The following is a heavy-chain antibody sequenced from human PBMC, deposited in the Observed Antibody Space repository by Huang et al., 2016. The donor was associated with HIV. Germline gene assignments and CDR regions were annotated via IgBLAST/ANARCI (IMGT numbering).Heavy chain of an antibody. V-gene: IGHV3-30*02. CDR2: IRYDGSNK. CDR3: AKVIGSGSYPGGFDY. D-gene: IGHD1-26*01. Sequence: QVQLVESGGGVVQPGGSLRLSCVASGFTFSSYGMHWVRQAPGKGLEWVAFIRYDGSNKYYADSVKGRFTISRDNSKNTLYLQMNSLRAEDTAVYYCAKVIGSGSYPGGFDYWGQGTLVTVSS. CDR1: GFTFSSYG. J-gene: IGHJ4*02.